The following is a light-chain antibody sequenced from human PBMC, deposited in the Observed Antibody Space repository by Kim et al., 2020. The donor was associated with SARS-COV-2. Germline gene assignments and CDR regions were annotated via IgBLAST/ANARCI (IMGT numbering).Light chain of an antibody. CDR2: AVS. Sequence: SAYVGDRVTMSCRASQDISTSLAWYQQKPGKAPKLLFYAVSNLESGVPSRFSGSGSGTHFTLTINSLHPEDIATYYCLQTNSFPLTFGGGTKLEI. CDR1: QDISTS. V-gene: IGKV1-12*01. CDR3: LQTNSFPLT. J-gene: IGKJ4*01.